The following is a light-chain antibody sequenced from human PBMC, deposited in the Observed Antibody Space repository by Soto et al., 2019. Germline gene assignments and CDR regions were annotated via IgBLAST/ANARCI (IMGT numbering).Light chain of an antibody. Sequence: DLQMTQSPSSLSASVGDRVTITCRASQSISSYLNWYQQKPGKAPKLLIYAASSLPSGVASRFRRSGSGTDFTLTISSLQPEDFATYYCQQSYSTPRTFGQGTKREIK. CDR3: QQSYSTPRT. J-gene: IGKJ2*01. CDR2: AAS. V-gene: IGKV1-39*01. CDR1: QSISSY.